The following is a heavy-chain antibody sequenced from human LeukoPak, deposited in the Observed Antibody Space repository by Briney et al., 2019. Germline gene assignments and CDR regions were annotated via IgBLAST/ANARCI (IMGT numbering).Heavy chain of an antibody. D-gene: IGHD4-23*01. CDR1: GFTFSGYN. Sequence: GGSLRLSCVVSGFTFSGYNMNWVRQAPGKGLEWIAYISSTSVIYYADSVKGRFTISRDNAKNSLFLQMTSLRVDDTAVYYCAREGDVSNSGFAYWGQGTLVTVSS. CDR3: AREGDVSNSGFAY. J-gene: IGHJ4*02. V-gene: IGHV3-48*01. CDR2: ISSTSVI.